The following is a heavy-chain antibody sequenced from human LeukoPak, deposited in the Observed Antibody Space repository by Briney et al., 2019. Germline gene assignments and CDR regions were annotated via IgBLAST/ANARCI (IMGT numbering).Heavy chain of an antibody. V-gene: IGHV4-34*01. Sequence: SETLSLTCAAYGGSFSGYYWSWIRQPPGKGLEWIGEINHSGSTNYNPSLKSRVTISVDTSKNQFSLKLSSVTAADTAVYYCARGRFHRLVAIVWKGFDYWGQGTLVTVSS. CDR2: INHSGST. D-gene: IGHD5-12*01. CDR3: ARGRFHRLVAIVWKGFDY. CDR1: GGSFSGYY. J-gene: IGHJ4*02.